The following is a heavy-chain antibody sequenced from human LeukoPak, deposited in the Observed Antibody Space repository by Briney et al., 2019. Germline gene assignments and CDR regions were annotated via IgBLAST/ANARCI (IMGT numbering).Heavy chain of an antibody. CDR2: IYYSGST. CDR3: AREGVLRFLEWRYYFDY. CDR1: GGSISSGDYY. D-gene: IGHD3-3*01. Sequence: SETLSLTCTVSGGSISSGDYYWSWIRQPPGKGLEWIGYIYYSGSTYYSPPLKSRITISVDTSKNQFSLKLSSVTAADTAVYYCAREGVLRFLEWRYYFDYWGQGTLVTVSS. V-gene: IGHV4-30-4*08. J-gene: IGHJ4*02.